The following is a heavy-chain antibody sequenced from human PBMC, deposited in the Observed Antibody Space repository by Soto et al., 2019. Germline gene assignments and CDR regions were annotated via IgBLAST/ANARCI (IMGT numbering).Heavy chain of an antibody. Sequence: GGSLRLSCAASGFTVSSNYMSWVRQAPGKGLEWVSVIYSGGSTYYADSVKGRFTISRDNSKNTLYLQMNSLRAEDTAVYYCARGWGGYYYYYMDVWGKVTTVTVSS. CDR2: IYSGGST. CDR1: GFTVSSNY. CDR3: ARGWGGYYYYYMDV. D-gene: IGHD3-16*01. J-gene: IGHJ6*03. V-gene: IGHV3-66*02.